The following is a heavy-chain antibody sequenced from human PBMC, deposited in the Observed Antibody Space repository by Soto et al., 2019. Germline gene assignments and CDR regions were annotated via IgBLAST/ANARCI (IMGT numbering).Heavy chain of an antibody. CDR3: AAEGIAAAGTVAFDI. V-gene: IGHV3-7*01. CDR1: GFTFSSYW. CDR2: IKQDGSEK. J-gene: IGHJ3*02. D-gene: IGHD6-13*01. Sequence: GGSLRLSCAASGFTFSSYWMSWVRQAQGKGLEWVANIKQDGSEKYYVDSVKGLFTISRDNAKNSLYLQMNSLRADDSAVYYCAAEGIAAAGTVAFDILGQGTMVTVSS.